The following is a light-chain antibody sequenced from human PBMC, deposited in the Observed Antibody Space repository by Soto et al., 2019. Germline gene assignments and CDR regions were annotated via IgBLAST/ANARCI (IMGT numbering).Light chain of an antibody. Sequence: EIVLTQSPVTLSLSPGERATLSCRASQSVSSYLAWYQQKPCQAPRLLIYDASNRATGIPARFSGGGSGTDFTLTIDNLEPEDLAIYYCQQRSNWPTITVGQGTRVEIK. CDR3: QQRSNWPTIT. CDR1: QSVSSY. J-gene: IGKJ5*01. V-gene: IGKV3-11*01. CDR2: DAS.